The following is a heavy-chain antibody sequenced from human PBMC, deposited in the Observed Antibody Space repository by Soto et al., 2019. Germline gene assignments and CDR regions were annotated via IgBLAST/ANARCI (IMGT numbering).Heavy chain of an antibody. V-gene: IGHV3-74*01. CDR1: GFTFSSYW. J-gene: IGHJ2*01. CDR2: INSDGSST. CDR3: ARWYYDFWSGYHLGLWYFDL. Sequence: GGSLRLSCAASGFTFSSYWMHWVRQAPGKGLVWVSRINSDGSSTSYADSVKGRFTISRDNAKNTLYLQMNSLRAEDTAVYYCARWYYDFWSGYHLGLWYFDLWGRGTLVTVS. D-gene: IGHD3-3*01.